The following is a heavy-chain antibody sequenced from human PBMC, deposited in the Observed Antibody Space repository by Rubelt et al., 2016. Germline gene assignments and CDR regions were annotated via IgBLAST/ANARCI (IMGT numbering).Heavy chain of an antibody. CDR3: ARDGFGELSPYLIPFDY. Sequence: EVQLVESGGGLVQPGGSLRLSCAASGFTFSSYSMNWVRQAPGKGLEWVSYISSSSSTIYYADSVKGRFTISRDNAKNSLYLQMNSLRDEDTAVYYCARDGFGELSPYLIPFDYWGQGTLVTVSS. D-gene: IGHD3-10*01. J-gene: IGHJ4*02. V-gene: IGHV3-48*02. CDR2: ISSSSSTI. CDR1: GFTFSSYS.